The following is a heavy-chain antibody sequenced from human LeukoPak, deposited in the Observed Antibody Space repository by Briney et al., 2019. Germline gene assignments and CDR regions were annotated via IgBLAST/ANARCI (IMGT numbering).Heavy chain of an antibody. CDR3: ARGLWGGAVT. Sequence: PPETLSLTCAVYGGPLSGYYWSWIRQPPGKGLEWIGEIIPSGSTNYSPSLESRVTISLDTSKNQVFLKLTSVTAADKAVYYCARGLWGGAVTWGQGTLVTVSS. CDR1: GGPLSGYY. V-gene: IGHV4-34*01. CDR2: IIPSGST. D-gene: IGHD1-26*01. J-gene: IGHJ5*02.